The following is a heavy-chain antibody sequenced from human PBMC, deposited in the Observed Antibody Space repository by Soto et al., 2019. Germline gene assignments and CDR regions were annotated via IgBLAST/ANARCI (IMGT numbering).Heavy chain of an antibody. V-gene: IGHV3-30*18. CDR1: GFTFSTYG. J-gene: IGHJ6*02. CDR2: ISYDGTNK. CDR3: AKDLQSYGDYDYYCYGRDV. D-gene: IGHD4-17*01. Sequence: QAQLVESGGGEVQPGRSLTISCAASGFTFSTYGMHWVRQTPGKGLEWVAVISYDGTNKFYSDSVKGRFTISRDNFKNTLTLQMNSLRADDTAVYSCAKDLQSYGDYDYYCYGRDVWGLGTRVTVSS.